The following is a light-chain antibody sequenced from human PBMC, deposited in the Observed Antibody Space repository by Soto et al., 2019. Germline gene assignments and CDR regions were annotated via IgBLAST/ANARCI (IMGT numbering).Light chain of an antibody. CDR1: QRFXSW. J-gene: IGKJ1*01. V-gene: IGKV1-5*03. Sequence: IQLTKSASTLSASEGDSATIACRASQRFXSWFAWYQQKPGKAPKVLXDKASTLKRGVPSRFSGSGSATEFTLTISSLQPDYVATYYCQHYKSYSEAFGQGTKVDIK. CDR2: KAS. CDR3: QHYKSYSEA.